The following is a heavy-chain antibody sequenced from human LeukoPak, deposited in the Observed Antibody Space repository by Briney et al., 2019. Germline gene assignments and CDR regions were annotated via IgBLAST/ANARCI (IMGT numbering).Heavy chain of an antibody. D-gene: IGHD3-10*01. CDR1: GGSFSGYY. J-gene: IGHJ5*02. V-gene: IGHV4-34*01. Sequence: SETLSLTCAVYGGSFSGYYWSWIRQPPGKGLEWIGEINHSGSTNYNPSLKSRVTISVDTSKNQFSLKLSSVTAADTAVYYCARGREIWAVLLWFGERNWFDPWGQGTLVTVSS. CDR3: ARGREIWAVLLWFGERNWFDP. CDR2: INHSGST.